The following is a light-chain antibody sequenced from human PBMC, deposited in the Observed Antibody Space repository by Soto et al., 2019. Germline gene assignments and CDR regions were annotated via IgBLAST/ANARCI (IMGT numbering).Light chain of an antibody. CDR3: QQYGSSPT. CDR1: QSVSSSY. J-gene: IGKJ1*01. V-gene: IGKV3-20*01. CDR2: GAS. Sequence: EIVLTQSPGTLSLSPGERATLSCRASQSVSSSYLAWYQQKPVRAPRLLIYGASSRATGIPDRFSGSGSGTDFTLTISRLEPEDFAVYYCQQYGSSPTFGQGTKVEIK.